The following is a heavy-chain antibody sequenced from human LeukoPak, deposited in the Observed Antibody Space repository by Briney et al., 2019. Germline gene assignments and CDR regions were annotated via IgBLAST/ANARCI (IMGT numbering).Heavy chain of an antibody. CDR1: GGTFSSYA. D-gene: IGHD5-18*01. CDR3: ARESPPVDTAMVLLLRWFDP. CDR2: IIPILGIA. J-gene: IGHJ5*02. Sequence: ASVKVSCKASGGTFSSYAISWVRQAPGQGLEWMGRIIPILGIANYAQKFQGRVTITADKSTSTAYMELSSLRSEDTAVYYCARESPPVDTAMVLLLRWFDPWGQGTLVTVSS. V-gene: IGHV1-69*04.